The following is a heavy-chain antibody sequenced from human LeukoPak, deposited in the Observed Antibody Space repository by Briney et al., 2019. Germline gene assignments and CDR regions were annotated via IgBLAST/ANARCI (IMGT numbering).Heavy chain of an antibody. J-gene: IGHJ4*02. CDR2: TNSDGRRT. Sequence: GRPLRFTHEPARAHFTPYCITWLRQAPGKGLVWVSRTNSDGRRTDYADSVKGRFTISRDNAKNTLSLQMNSQQAEDTAVYYCARDPDSSGWSSIEYWGQGTLVTVSS. V-gene: IGHV3-74*01. CDR3: ARDPDSSGWSSIEY. D-gene: IGHD6-13*01. CDR1: RAHFTPYC.